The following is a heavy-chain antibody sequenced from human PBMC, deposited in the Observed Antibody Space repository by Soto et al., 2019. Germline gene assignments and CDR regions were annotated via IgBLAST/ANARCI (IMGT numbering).Heavy chain of an antibody. CDR2: ISPNDAK. Sequence: QVTIRESGPVLAKPTETLTLTCSVSGFSFNNTEMGVGWIRQPPGQALQWLAHISPNDAKSYNTSLESRLTVFKDTSKNVVVLRMTNLDPVDTATYFCARSHTLYDDYWWSDSWSQGILVSVSS. V-gene: IGHV2-26*02. CDR1: GFSFNNTEMG. CDR3: ARSHTLYDDYWWSDS. D-gene: IGHD4-17*01. J-gene: IGHJ5*01.